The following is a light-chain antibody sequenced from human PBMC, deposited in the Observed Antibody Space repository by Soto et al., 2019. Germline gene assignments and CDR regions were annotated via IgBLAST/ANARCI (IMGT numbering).Light chain of an antibody. V-gene: IGLV1-44*01. CDR2: SNN. Sequence: QSVLPQPPSASGTPGQRVTIFCSGSSSNIGSNTVNWYQQLPGTAPKLLIYSNNQRPSGVPDRFSGSKSGTLASLAISGLQSEDEADYYCAAWDDSLNGRYVFGTGTKVTVL. CDR3: AAWDDSLNGRYV. CDR1: SSNIGSNT. J-gene: IGLJ1*01.